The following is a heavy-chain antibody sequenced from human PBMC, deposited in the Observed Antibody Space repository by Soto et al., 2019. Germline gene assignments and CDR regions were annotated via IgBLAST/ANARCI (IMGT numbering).Heavy chain of an antibody. J-gene: IGHJ4*02. D-gene: IGHD1-26*01. Sequence: GSLRLSWAASGLTFDDYSMHWVRQAPGKGLEWVSLISWDGGSKYYADSVKGRFTISRDNSKNSLYLQMKSLRTEDTALYYSAKDKGGSSPGAFDYWGQGTLVTVSS. CDR1: GLTFDDYS. V-gene: IGHV3-43*01. CDR3: AKDKGGSSPGAFDY. CDR2: ISWDGGSK.